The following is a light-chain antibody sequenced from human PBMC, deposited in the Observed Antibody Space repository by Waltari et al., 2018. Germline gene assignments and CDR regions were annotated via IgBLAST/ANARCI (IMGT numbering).Light chain of an antibody. Sequence: DIQMTQSPSTLSASVGDRVTITCRASQNVKNNLAWYQQKAGKAPKVVIHKASRLEGGVPSRFSGSGYGTEFTLTISSLQPDDFATYYCQEYDSLPVTFGGGTKVEIK. V-gene: IGKV1-5*03. CDR2: KAS. CDR3: QEYDSLPVT. CDR1: QNVKNN. J-gene: IGKJ4*01.